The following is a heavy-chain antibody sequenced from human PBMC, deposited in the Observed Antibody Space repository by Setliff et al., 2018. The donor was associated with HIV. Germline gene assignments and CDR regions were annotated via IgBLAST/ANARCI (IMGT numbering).Heavy chain of an antibody. V-gene: IGHV4-61*02. CDR2: IYTSGST. Sequence: SETLSLTCTVADGSISTGSYYWSWVRQPAGRGLEWIGRIYTSGSTNYNPSLKSRVTMSVDTSKNQFSLNLTSVTAADTAVYYCARRRFVGFDYWGQGTLVTVSS. J-gene: IGHJ4*02. D-gene: IGHD3-16*02. CDR3: ARRRFVGFDY. CDR1: DGSISTGSYY.